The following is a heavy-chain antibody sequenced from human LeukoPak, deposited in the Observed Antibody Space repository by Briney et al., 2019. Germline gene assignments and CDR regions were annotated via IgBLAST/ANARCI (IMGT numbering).Heavy chain of an antibody. Sequence: SETLSLTCTVSGGSFSNYYWSWIRQPAGKGLEWIGRIYTSGSTNYNPSIKSRVTMSVDTSNNQFSLKLTSVTAADTAVYYCARQPPQYYGMDVWGQGTTVTVSS. V-gene: IGHV4-4*07. J-gene: IGHJ6*02. D-gene: IGHD1-14*01. CDR3: ARQPPQYYGMDV. CDR2: IYTSGST. CDR1: GGSFSNYY.